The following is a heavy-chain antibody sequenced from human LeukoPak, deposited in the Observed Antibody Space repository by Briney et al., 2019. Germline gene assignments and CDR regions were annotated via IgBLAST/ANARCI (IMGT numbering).Heavy chain of an antibody. D-gene: IGHD6-13*01. CDR1: GFTFSSYS. Sequence: GGSLRLSCAASGFTFSSYSMNWVRQAPGKGLEWVSYISSSSTIYYADFVKGRFTISRDNAKNSLYLQMNSLRAEDTAVYYCASGRSSRYFDYWGQGTLVTVSS. CDR2: ISSSSTI. V-gene: IGHV3-48*04. CDR3: ASGRSSRYFDY. J-gene: IGHJ4*02.